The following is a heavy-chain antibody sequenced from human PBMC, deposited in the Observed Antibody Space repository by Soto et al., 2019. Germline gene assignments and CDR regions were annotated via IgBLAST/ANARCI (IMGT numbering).Heavy chain of an antibody. CDR2: ISSSSSFR. D-gene: IGHD2-21*01. J-gene: IGHJ4*02. CDR1: GFTFINLN. CDR3: ARDPPLSVLVVVATDDF. Sequence: EVQLVESGGGLVKPGGSLRLSCEASGFTFINLNMNWFRQLPGKGLDWVSSISSSSSFRNYADSVKGRFSISRDNDKNLVYLQMDSLRAEDTAVYYCARDPPLSVLVVVATDDFWGQGTLVTVSS. V-gene: IGHV3-21*02.